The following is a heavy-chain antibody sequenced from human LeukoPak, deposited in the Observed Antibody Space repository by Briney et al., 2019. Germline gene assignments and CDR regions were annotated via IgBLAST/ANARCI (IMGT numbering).Heavy chain of an antibody. Sequence: SETLSLTCTVSGGSISSDGYYWSWIRQHPGKGLEWIVYTYYSGSTYYNQSLKSRVTISVDTSKNQFSLKLSSVTAADTAVYYCARDRLSSWFDPWGQGTLVTVSS. V-gene: IGHV4-31*03. CDR1: GGSISSDGYY. CDR3: ARDRLSSWFDP. CDR2: TYYSGST. J-gene: IGHJ5*02. D-gene: IGHD1-26*01.